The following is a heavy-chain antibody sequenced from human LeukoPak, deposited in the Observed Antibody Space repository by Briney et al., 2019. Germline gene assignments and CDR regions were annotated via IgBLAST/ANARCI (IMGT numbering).Heavy chain of an antibody. D-gene: IGHD3-22*01. CDR2: ISSSGSTI. CDR1: GFTFSSYE. CDR3: AREGGYYYDANDAFDI. J-gene: IGHJ3*02. V-gene: IGHV3-48*03. Sequence: GGSLRLSCAASGFTFSSYEMNWVRQAPGKGLEWVSYISSSGSTIYYADSVKGRFTISRDNAKNSLYLQMNSLRAEDTAVYYCAREGGYYYDANDAFDIWGQGTMVTVSS.